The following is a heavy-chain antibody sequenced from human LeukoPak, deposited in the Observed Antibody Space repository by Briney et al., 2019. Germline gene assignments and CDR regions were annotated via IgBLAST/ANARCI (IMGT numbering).Heavy chain of an antibody. D-gene: IGHD1-26*01. Sequence: GGSLRLSCAASGFTFISFGMNWVRQAPGKGLEWVSGITGDGTSTYYADSVEGRFTISRDNSESTVYLQMNSLRAEDTAVYYCARDRTVGVTPYFDYWGQGTLVTVSS. J-gene: IGHJ4*02. CDR1: GFTFISFG. CDR3: ARDRTVGVTPYFDY. CDR2: ITGDGTST. V-gene: IGHV3-23*01.